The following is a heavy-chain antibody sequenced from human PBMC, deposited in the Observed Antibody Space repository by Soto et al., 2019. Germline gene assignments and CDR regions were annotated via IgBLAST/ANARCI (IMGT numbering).Heavy chain of an antibody. CDR3: PRAEVEAFDI. CDR1: GGTFSRYT. Sequence: ASMKVSCKGSGGTFSRYTISWVRQAPGQGLEWMGIINPSGCSTSYAQKFQGRVTMTRDTSTSTVYMELSSLTFQDTAMYYCPRAEVEAFDIWGQGTMVTVSS. V-gene: IGHV1-46*01. CDR2: INPSGCST. J-gene: IGHJ3*02.